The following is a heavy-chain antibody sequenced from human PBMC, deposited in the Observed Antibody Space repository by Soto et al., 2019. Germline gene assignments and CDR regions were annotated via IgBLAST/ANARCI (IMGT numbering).Heavy chain of an antibody. CDR2: INPCNGNT. J-gene: IGHJ6*02. CDR1: GYTFMHYG. V-gene: IGHV1-18*01. Sequence: ASVKVSCTASGYTFMHYGITWVRQAPGQGLEWMGWINPCNGNTDYAQKFQGRVTITADESTSTAYMELSSLRSEDTAVYYCANRRGYSGYDLYYYGMDVWGQGTTVTVSS. CDR3: ANRRGYSGYDLYYYGMDV. D-gene: IGHD5-12*01.